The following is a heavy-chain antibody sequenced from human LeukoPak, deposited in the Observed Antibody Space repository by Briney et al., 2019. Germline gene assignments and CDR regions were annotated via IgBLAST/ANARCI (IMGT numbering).Heavy chain of an antibody. CDR1: GYTFTSYD. J-gene: IGHJ4*02. D-gene: IGHD3-10*01. CDR3: ARVPQWFGELDNDY. CDR2: MNPNSGNT. Sequence: ASVKVSCKASGYTFTSYDINGVRQATGQGLEWMGWMNPNSGNTGYAQKFQGRVTMTRNTSISTAYMELSSLRSEDTAVYYCARVPQWFGELDNDYWGQGNLVTVSS. V-gene: IGHV1-8*01.